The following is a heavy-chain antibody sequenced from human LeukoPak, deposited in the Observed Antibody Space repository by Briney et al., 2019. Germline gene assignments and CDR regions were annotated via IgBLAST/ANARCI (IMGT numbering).Heavy chain of an antibody. Sequence: SETLSLTCTVSGDSISNYYWSWIRQPAGKGLEWIGRIYSSGSTNYNPSLKSRVTMSVDTSKNQFSLKESSVAAADTAVYHCAREAAAGTFYFDYWGQGTLVTVSS. J-gene: IGHJ4*02. V-gene: IGHV4-4*07. CDR1: GDSISNYY. CDR2: IYSSGST. CDR3: AREAAAGTFYFDY. D-gene: IGHD6-13*01.